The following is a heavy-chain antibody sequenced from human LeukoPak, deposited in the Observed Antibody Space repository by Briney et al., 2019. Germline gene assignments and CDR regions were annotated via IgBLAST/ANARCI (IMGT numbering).Heavy chain of an antibody. CDR1: GFTFTTYW. D-gene: IGHD2-15*01. V-gene: IGHV3-23*01. CDR3: AKDTSYCSGGSCYSAVFGY. Sequence: GGSLRLSCAASGFTFTTYWMGWVRQAPGKGLEWVSAISGSGGSTYYADSVKGRFTISRDNSKNTLYLQMNSLRAEDTAVYYCAKDTSYCSGGSCYSAVFGYWGQGTLVTVSS. J-gene: IGHJ4*02. CDR2: ISGSGGST.